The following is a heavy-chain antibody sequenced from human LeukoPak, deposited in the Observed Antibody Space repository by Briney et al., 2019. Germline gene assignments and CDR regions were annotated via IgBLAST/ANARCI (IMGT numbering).Heavy chain of an antibody. CDR2: IDPNSGGT. V-gene: IGHV1-2*02. CDR3: ARDGVVRGVIIY. J-gene: IGHJ4*02. Sequence: VSVKVSCKPSGYTFTDYYIHWVRQAPGQGLEWMGWIDPNSGGTSYAQKFQGRVTMTRDTSISTAYMEVRRMRSDDTALYYCARDGVVRGVIIYWGQGTPVTVSS. CDR1: GYTFTDYY. D-gene: IGHD3-10*01.